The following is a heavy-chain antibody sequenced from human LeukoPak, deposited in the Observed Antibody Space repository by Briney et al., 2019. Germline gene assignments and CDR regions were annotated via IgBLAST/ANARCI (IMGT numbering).Heavy chain of an antibody. V-gene: IGHV3-48*03. CDR2: ISSSGSTI. CDR1: GFTFSSYE. Sequence: AGGSLRLSCAASGFTFSSYEMNWVRQAPGKGLEWVSYISSSGSTIYYADSVKGRFTISRDNAKNSLYLQMNSLRAEDTAIYYCARVYGSSYYFDYWGQRTLVTVSS. D-gene: IGHD2-15*01. J-gene: IGHJ4*02. CDR3: ARVYGSSYYFDY.